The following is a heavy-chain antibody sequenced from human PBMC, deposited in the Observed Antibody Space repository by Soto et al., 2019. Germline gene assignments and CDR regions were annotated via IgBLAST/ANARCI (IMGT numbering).Heavy chain of an antibody. CDR3: VRRSPEDAFDI. J-gene: IGHJ3*02. CDR1: GGSIISGGYS. CDR2: IYEGGNT. V-gene: IGHV4-30-2*01. Sequence: SETLSLTCAVSGGSIISGGYSWSWIRQPPGKGLQWIGHIYEGGNTYYTPSLESRVDISTDKSKNQFSLRLSSVTAADTAVYYCVRRSPEDAFDIWGQGTMVTVSS.